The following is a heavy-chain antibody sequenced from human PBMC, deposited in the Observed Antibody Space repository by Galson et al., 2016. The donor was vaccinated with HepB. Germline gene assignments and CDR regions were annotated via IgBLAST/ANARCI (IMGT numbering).Heavy chain of an antibody. CDR1: GFNVNNNY. Sequence: SLRLSCAASGFNVNNNYMTWVRQAPGKGLEWVSVIYSGGSTYYADSVKGRFIISRDNSKNTVYLQMNSLRVEDTAVYYCANSPGAADVDATTAASPALEYPYDFWGQGTLVTVSS. CDR3: ANSPGAADVDATTAASPALEYPYDF. J-gene: IGHJ4*02. V-gene: IGHV3-66*01. D-gene: IGHD5-18*01. CDR2: IYSGGST.